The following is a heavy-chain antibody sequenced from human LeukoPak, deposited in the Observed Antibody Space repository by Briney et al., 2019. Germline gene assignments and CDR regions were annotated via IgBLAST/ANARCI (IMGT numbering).Heavy chain of an antibody. CDR1: GGSISSYY. D-gene: IGHD5-12*01. CDR2: IYYSGST. J-gene: IGHJ4*02. V-gene: IGHV4-59*01. Sequence: SETLSLTCTVSGGSISSYYWHCIRQPPGKGLECIGYIYYSGSTNYNPSLKSRVTISVDTSKNQFSLKLSSVTAADTAVYYCATNAGGYREPPFDYWGQGTLVTVSS. CDR3: ATNAGGYREPPFDY.